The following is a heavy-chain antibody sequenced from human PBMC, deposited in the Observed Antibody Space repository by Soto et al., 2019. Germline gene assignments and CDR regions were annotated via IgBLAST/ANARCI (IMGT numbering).Heavy chain of an antibody. Sequence: GGSLRLSCAASGFSFSSYSMNWVRQAPGKGLEWVSYISSSSSTIYNADSVKGRFTISRDNAKNSLYLQMNSLRAEDTAVYYCARATLYCSSTSCYPDYWGQGTLVTVSS. CDR1: GFSFSSYS. CDR2: ISSSSSTI. J-gene: IGHJ4*02. D-gene: IGHD2-2*01. CDR3: ARATLYCSSTSCYPDY. V-gene: IGHV3-48*01.